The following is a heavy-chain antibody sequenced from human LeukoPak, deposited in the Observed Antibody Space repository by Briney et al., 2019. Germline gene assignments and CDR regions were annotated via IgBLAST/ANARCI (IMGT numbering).Heavy chain of an antibody. D-gene: IGHD2-15*01. CDR1: GFSFSSYA. J-gene: IGHJ6*03. CDR3: AKNGDRGAYCSGGTCYPYYYYYMDV. CDR2: MSSSDDGR. Sequence: GGSLRLSCATSGFSFSSYAMSWVRQAPGKGLEWVSAMSSSDDGRYYADSVRGRFTISRDNSRNTLYLQMNSLRAEDTAIYYCAKNGDRGAYCSGGTCYPYYYYYMDVWGKGTTVTISS. V-gene: IGHV3-23*01.